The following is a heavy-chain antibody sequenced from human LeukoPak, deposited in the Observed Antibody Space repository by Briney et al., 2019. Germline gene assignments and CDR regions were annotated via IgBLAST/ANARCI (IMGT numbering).Heavy chain of an antibody. V-gene: IGHV1-24*01. D-gene: IGHD2-2*01. CDR1: GYTLTELS. CDR3: ATGSSFVIPAGISHHRRGSGGYWFDP. CDR2: FDPEDGET. J-gene: IGHJ5*02. Sequence: ASVKVSCKVSGYTLTELSIHWVRQAPGKGLEWMGGFDPEDGETTYAQKFQGRITMTEDTSTDTAYMELSSLRSEDTAVYYCATGSSFVIPAGISHHRRGSGGYWFDPWGQGTLVTVSS.